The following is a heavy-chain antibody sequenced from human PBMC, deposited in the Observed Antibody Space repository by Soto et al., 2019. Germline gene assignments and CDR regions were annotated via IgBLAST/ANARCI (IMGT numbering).Heavy chain of an antibody. J-gene: IGHJ4*02. CDR3: ARGYDFWSGSKRRSFYFDY. CDR2: ISSSSSTI. CDR1: GFTFSSYS. D-gene: IGHD3-3*01. V-gene: IGHV3-48*01. Sequence: GGSLRLSCAASGFTFSSYSMNWVRQAPGKGLEWVSYISSSSSTIYYPESVKGRFTISRDNAKNSLYLQMNSLRAEDTAVYYCARGYDFWSGSKRRSFYFDYWGQGTLVTVSS.